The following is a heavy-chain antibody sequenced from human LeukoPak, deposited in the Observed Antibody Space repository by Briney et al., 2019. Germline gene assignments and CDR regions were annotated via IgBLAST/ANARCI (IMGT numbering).Heavy chain of an antibody. D-gene: IGHD4-23*01. V-gene: IGHV3-7*05. Sequence: GGSLRLSCAASGFTFSSYWMSWVRQAPGKGLEWVANIKQDGSEKYYVDSVKGRFTISRDNANNSLYLQMNSLRAEDTAVYYCARAPEGYTVVTIFDLWGQGTLVTVSS. CDR3: ARAPEGYTVVTIFDL. CDR1: GFTFSSYW. CDR2: IKQDGSEK. J-gene: IGHJ4*02.